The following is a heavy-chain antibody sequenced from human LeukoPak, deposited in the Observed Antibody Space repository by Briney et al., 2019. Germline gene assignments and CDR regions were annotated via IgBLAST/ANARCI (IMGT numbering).Heavy chain of an antibody. J-gene: IGHJ4*02. V-gene: IGHV4-59*08. D-gene: IGHD1-26*01. CDR3: ARGQWELPDY. CDR2: VYYSGST. Sequence: PSETLSLTCSVSDGSISTYYWAWIRQPPGKGLEWIGYVYYSGSTKYNPSLESRVTISIDTSKGQFSLNLSSVTAADTAVYYCARGQWELPDYWGQGTLVTVSS. CDR1: DGSISTYY.